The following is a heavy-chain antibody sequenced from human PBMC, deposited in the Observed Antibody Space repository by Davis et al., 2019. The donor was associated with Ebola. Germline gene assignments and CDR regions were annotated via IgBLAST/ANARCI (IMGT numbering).Heavy chain of an antibody. D-gene: IGHD6-19*01. CDR3: ARAGQWLVLSALYY. CDR1: GFTFSSYA. V-gene: IGHV3-23*01. J-gene: IGHJ4*02. CDR2: ITDSGDST. Sequence: GGSLRLSCAASGFTFSSYAMSWVRQAPGKGLEWVSAITDSGDSTYYADSVKGHFTISRDNSKNTLYLQMNSLRAEDTALYYCARAGQWLVLSALYYWGQGTLVTVSS.